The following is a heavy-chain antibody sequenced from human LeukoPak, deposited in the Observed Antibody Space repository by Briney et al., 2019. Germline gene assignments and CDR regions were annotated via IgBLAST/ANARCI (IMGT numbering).Heavy chain of an antibody. CDR1: GGSISSSTYY. J-gene: IGHJ4*02. D-gene: IGHD3-22*01. V-gene: IGHV4-39*01. CDR2: IYYRGST. Sequence: SETLSLTCTVSGGSISSSTYYWGWIRQPPGKGLEWIGTIYYRGSTYYRPSLKSRVTISVDTSKNQFSLKLSSVTAADTAVCYCARSASSSGYYSDPYYWGQGTLVTVSS. CDR3: ARSASSSGYYSDPYY.